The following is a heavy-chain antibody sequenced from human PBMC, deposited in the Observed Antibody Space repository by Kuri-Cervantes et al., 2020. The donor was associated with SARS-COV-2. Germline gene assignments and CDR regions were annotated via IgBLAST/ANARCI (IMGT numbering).Heavy chain of an antibody. CDR1: GYTFTGYY. CDR2: INPNSGGT. CDR3: ARVGYSYGYWFDP. J-gene: IGHJ5*02. Sequence: ASVKVSCKASGYTFTGYYMHWVRQAPGQGLEWMGWINPNSGGTSYAQKFQGRVTMTRDTSTSTVYMELSSLRSEDTAVYYCARVGYSYGYWFDPWGQGTLVTVSS. V-gene: IGHV1-2*02. D-gene: IGHD5-18*01.